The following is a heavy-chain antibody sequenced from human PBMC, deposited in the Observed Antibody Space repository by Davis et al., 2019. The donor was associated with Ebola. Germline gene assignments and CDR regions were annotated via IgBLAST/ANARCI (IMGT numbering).Heavy chain of an antibody. D-gene: IGHD5-12*01. CDR2: TYYKSKWYN. CDR3: ARGWLRTGFDY. CDR1: GDSVSSGG. V-gene: IGHV6-1*01. J-gene: IGHJ4*02. Sequence: PSETLSLTCAISGDSVSSGGWNWIRQSPSRGLEWLGRTYYKSKWYNDYAVSMKSRITVNPDTSKNQFSLQLSSVTPEDTAVYYCARGWLRTGFDYWGQGTLVIVSS.